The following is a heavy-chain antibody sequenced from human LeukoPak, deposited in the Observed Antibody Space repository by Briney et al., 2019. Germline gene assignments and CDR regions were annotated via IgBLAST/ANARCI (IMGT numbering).Heavy chain of an antibody. CDR3: ARDRDMAVTNGLYGMDV. Sequence: ASVKVSCKASGVPFSKFGLSWVRQAPGQGLEWMGGIIPMFGAAKYAQNFQGRVTISAEKSTTTVYMEARSLRSEDTAVYYCARDRDMAVTNGLYGMDVWGEGTTVIVTS. CDR1: GVPFSKFG. D-gene: IGHD4/OR15-4a*01. CDR2: IIPMFGAA. V-gene: IGHV1-69*06. J-gene: IGHJ6*04.